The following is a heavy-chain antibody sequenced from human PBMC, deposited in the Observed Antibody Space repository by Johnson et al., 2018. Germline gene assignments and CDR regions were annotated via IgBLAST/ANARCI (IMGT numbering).Heavy chain of an antibody. CDR3: AKDYVARFLERLGHYGMDV. V-gene: IGHV3-30*18. D-gene: IGHD3-3*01. J-gene: IGHJ6*02. Sequence: QVQLVESGGGVVQPGRSLRLSCAASGFTFSSYGMHWVRQAPGKGLEWVAVISYDGRNKYYADSVKGRFTISRDNSKNTRYLQMNSLRAEDTAVYYCAKDYVARFLERLGHYGMDVWGQGNTVTVSS. CDR1: GFTFSSYG. CDR2: ISYDGRNK.